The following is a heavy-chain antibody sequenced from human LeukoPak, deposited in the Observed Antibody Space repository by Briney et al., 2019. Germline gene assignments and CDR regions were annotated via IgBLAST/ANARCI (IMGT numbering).Heavy chain of an antibody. CDR1: GFTLSSYS. CDR3: AEDPYTRAVAGVIFDY. D-gene: IGHD6-19*01. CDR2: ISSSSSYI. J-gene: IGHJ4*02. V-gene: IGHV3-21*04. Sequence: GGSLRLSCAASGFTLSSYSMNWVRQAPGKGLEWVSSISSSSSYIYYADSVKGRFTISRDNSKNTLYLQMNSLRAEDTAVYYCAEDPYTRAVAGVIFDYWGQGTLVTVSS.